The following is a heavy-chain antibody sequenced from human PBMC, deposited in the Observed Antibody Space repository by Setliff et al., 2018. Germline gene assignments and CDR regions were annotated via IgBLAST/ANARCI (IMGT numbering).Heavy chain of an antibody. V-gene: IGHV3-7*04. CDR1: GFTFSTYW. Sequence: GGSLRLSCAASGFTFSTYWMSWVRQAPGKGLEWVANIKQDEGEKYYVDTVKGRFTVSRDNAKNSLYLQMNSLRVEDTAVYYCARGPGSGNSYWFDHWGQGTLVTVSS. D-gene: IGHD3-10*01. CDR2: IKQDEGEK. J-gene: IGHJ5*02. CDR3: ARGPGSGNSYWFDH.